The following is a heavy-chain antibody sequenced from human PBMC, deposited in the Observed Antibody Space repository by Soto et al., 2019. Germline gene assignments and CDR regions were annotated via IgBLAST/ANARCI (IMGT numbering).Heavy chain of an antibody. D-gene: IGHD3-22*01. CDR2: ISYDGSNK. V-gene: IGHV3-30*18. Sequence: GGSLRLSCAASGFTFSSDGMHWVRQAPGKGLEWVAVISYDGSNKYYADSVTGRFTISRDNSKNTLYLQMNSLRAEDTAVYYCAKDPTSYDSSAQFDSWGQGTLVTVSS. CDR3: AKDPTSYDSSAQFDS. CDR1: GFTFSSDG. J-gene: IGHJ4*02.